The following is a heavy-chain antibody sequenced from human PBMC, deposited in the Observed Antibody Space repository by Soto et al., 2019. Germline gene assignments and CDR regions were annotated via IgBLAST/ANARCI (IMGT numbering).Heavy chain of an antibody. V-gene: IGHV1-24*01. Sequence: ASVKVSCEVSGYTLTELSMHWVRQAPGKGLEWMGGFDPEDGETIYAQKFQGRVTMTEDTSTDTAYMELSSLRSEDTAVYYCATSGAVAGNPFDYWGQGTLVTVSS. D-gene: IGHD6-19*01. CDR3: ATSGAVAGNPFDY. CDR2: FDPEDGET. J-gene: IGHJ4*02. CDR1: GYTLTELS.